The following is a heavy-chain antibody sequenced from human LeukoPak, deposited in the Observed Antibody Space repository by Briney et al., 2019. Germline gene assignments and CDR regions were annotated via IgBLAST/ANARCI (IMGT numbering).Heavy chain of an antibody. CDR1: GGSITSSYF. D-gene: IGHD1-7*01. V-gene: IGHV4-39*01. CDR2: IHHTGTT. CDR3: ARQVTGNYQWTFDI. J-gene: IGHJ4*02. Sequence: PSETLSLTCTVSGGSITSSYFWGWIRQPPGKGPEWIGTIHHTGTTFYNPSLRSRVTIFLGLSQNQFHLKLRSVTAADTAQYYCARQVTGNYQWTFDIWGQGALVTVSS.